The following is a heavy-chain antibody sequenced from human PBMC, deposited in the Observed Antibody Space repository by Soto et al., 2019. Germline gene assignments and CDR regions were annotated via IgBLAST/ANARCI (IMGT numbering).Heavy chain of an antibody. CDR1: GGSISSGGYS. CDR3: ARGLGYCSGGSCYVRVCFDS. D-gene: IGHD2-15*01. V-gene: IGHV4-30-2*01. CDR2: IYHSGST. J-gene: IGHJ5*01. Sequence: SETLSLTCAVSGGSISSGGYSWSWIRQPPGKGLEWIGYIYHSGSTYYNPSLKSRVTISVDTSKNQFSLKLSSVTAADTAVYYCARGLGYCSGGSCYVRVCFDSSGQGILVTVSS.